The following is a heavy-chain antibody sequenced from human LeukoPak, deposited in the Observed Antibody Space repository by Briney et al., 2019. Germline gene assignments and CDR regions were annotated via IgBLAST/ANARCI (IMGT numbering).Heavy chain of an antibody. CDR3: ARVGSVEWELLGYFDY. D-gene: IGHD1-26*01. CDR1: GFTFSDYY. Sequence: GRSLRLSCATSGFTFSDYYMSWIRQAPGKGLEWVSYISSGGYTTHYAESVKGRFTISRDNAKNSLSLQMNSLRAEDTAVYYCARVGSVEWELLGYFDYWGQGTLVTVSS. V-gene: IGHV3-11*01. J-gene: IGHJ4*02. CDR2: ISSGGYTT.